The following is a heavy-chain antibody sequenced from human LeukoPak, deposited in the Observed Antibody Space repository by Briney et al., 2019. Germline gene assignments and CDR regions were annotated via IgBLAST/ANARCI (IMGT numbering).Heavy chain of an antibody. J-gene: IGHJ4*02. D-gene: IGHD3-22*01. Sequence: GGSLRPSCAASGFTFSSYGMHWVRQAPGKGLEWVANIKQDGSEKYYVDSVKGRFTISRDNAKNSLYLQMNSLRAEDTAVYYCARDRGIYDSSGYYDYWGQGTLVTVSS. CDR3: ARDRGIYDSSGYYDY. CDR2: IKQDGSEK. V-gene: IGHV3-7*01. CDR1: GFTFSSYG.